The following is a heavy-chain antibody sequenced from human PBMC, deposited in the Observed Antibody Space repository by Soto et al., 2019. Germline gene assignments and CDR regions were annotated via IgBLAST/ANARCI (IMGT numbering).Heavy chain of an antibody. CDR2: INHSGST. Sequence: SETRSLTCAVYGGSFSCYYWSWIRQPPGKGLEWIGEINHSGSTNYNPSLKSRVTISVDTSKNQFSLKLSSVTAADTAVYYCARAAAVAKGLDYWGQGTLVTFSS. V-gene: IGHV4-34*01. CDR1: GGSFSCYY. CDR3: ARAAAVAKGLDY. J-gene: IGHJ4*02. D-gene: IGHD6-19*01.